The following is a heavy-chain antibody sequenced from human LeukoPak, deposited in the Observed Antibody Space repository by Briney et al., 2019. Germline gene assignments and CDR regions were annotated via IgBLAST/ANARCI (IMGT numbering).Heavy chain of an antibody. CDR3: ARDLSLIVGVPGY. Sequence: GGSLRLSCAASGFTFSSYSMNWVRQAPGKGLEWVSSISSSSSYIYYADSVKGRFTISRDNAKNSLYLQMNSLRAEDTALYYCARDLSLIVGVPGYWGQGTLVTVSS. CDR2: ISSSSSYI. CDR1: GFTFSSYS. D-gene: IGHD1-26*01. V-gene: IGHV3-21*01. J-gene: IGHJ4*02.